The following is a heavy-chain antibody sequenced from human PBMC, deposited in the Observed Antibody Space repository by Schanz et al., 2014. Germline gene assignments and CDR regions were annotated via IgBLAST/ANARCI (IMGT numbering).Heavy chain of an antibody. CDR1: GFMFGDYA. V-gene: IGHV3-49*04. CDR3: TSRSGSSDY. D-gene: IGHD3-10*01. CDR2: IRSKVYGGAT. Sequence: EVQLVESGGGLVQPGRSLRLSCTVSGFMFGDYAMNWVRQAPGKGLEWVGIIRSKVYGGATEYAAAVKDRFTISRDDSKSIAYLQMNSLKTEDTAVYHCTSRSGSSDYWGQGTMVTVSS. J-gene: IGHJ4*02.